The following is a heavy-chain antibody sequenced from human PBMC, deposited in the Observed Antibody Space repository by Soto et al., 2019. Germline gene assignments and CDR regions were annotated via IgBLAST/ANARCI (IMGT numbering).Heavy chain of an antibody. CDR2: IFSSGST. V-gene: IGHV4-61*01. D-gene: IGHD3-10*01. J-gene: IGHJ5*02. Sequence: SETLSLTCTVSGGSVSSGSYNWSWIRHPPGKGLEWIGYIFSSGSTNYNPSLKSRVTISVDASKNQFSLKLSSVTAADTAVYYCARGVLLWFGDGWNWFDPWGQGTLVTVSS. CDR3: ARGVLLWFGDGWNWFDP. CDR1: GGSVSSGSYN.